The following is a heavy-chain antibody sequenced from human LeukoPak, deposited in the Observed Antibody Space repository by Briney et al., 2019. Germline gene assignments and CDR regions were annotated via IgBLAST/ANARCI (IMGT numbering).Heavy chain of an antibody. CDR2: INHSGST. J-gene: IGHJ2*01. V-gene: IGHV4-34*01. CDR3: AREVATITGYWYFDL. D-gene: IGHD5-12*01. CDR1: GGSFSGYY. Sequence: PSETLSLTCAVYGGSFSGYYWSWIRQPPGKGLEWIGEINHSGSTNYNPSLKSRVTISVDTSKNQFSLKLSSVTAADTAVYYCAREVATITGYWYFDLWGRGTLVTVSS.